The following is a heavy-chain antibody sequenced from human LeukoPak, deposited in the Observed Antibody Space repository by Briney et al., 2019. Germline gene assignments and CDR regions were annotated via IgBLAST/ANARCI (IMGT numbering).Heavy chain of an antibody. CDR2: IYPGNSDT. J-gene: IGHJ5*02. Sequence: HGESLKISCKGFGDSFTSYWIGWVRQMPGKGLEWMGIIYPGNSDTQYSPSFEGQVTISVDKSTSTAYLQWSSLKASDTAMYYCACRKYFSTWSDPWGQGTLVTVSS. V-gene: IGHV5-51*01. CDR1: GDSFTSYW. CDR3: ACRKYFSTWSDP. D-gene: IGHD1-14*01.